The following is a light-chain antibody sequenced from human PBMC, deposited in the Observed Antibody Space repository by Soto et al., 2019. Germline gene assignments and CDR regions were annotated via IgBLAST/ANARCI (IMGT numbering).Light chain of an antibody. J-gene: IGKJ1*01. CDR3: QHYGSSPRT. Sequence: QSPDRAESPSXVRAALSLXXSQSVSSSYLAWYQQKPGRAPRLLIYGAGSRATGIPDRFSGSGSGTDFTLTINRLEPEDFAVYYCQHYGSSPRTFGQGTKVDIK. CDR1: QSVSSSY. CDR2: GAG. V-gene: IGKV3-20*01.